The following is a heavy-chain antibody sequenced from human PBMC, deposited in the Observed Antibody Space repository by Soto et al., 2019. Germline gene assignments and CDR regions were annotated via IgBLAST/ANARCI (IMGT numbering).Heavy chain of an antibody. V-gene: IGHV1-3*01. Sequence: ASVKVSCKASGYTFTIYAMHWVRQAPGQRLEWMGWINAGNGNTKYSQKFQGRVTITRDTSASTAYMELSSLRSEDTAVYYCARPYISNWFDPWGQGTLVTVSS. D-gene: IGHD3-16*01. CDR3: ARPYISNWFDP. J-gene: IGHJ5*02. CDR2: INAGNGNT. CDR1: GYTFTIYA.